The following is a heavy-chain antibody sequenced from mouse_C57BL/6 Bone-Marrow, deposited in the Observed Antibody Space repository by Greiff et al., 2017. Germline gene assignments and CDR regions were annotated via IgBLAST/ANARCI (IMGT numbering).Heavy chain of an antibody. Sequence: QVQLKQSGPELVRPGVSVKISCKGSGYTFTDYAMHWVKQSHAKSLEWIGVISTYYGDASYNQKFKDKATMTVDKSSSTAYIELARLTSEDSDVYDCASPSYDYDEAYWGQGTLVTVSA. J-gene: IGHJ3*01. D-gene: IGHD2-4*01. CDR1: GYTFTDYA. V-gene: IGHV1-67*01. CDR2: ISTYYGDA. CDR3: ASPSYDYDEAY.